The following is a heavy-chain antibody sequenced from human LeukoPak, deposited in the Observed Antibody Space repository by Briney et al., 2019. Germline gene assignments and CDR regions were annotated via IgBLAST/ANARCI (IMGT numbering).Heavy chain of an antibody. J-gene: IGHJ4*02. CDR2: ISYDGSNK. CDR3: ARSDY. V-gene: IGHV3-30*03. CDR1: GFTFSSYG. Sequence: PGGSLRLSCAASGFTFSSYGMHWVRQAPGKGLEWVAVISYDGSNKYYADSVKGRFTISRDRTINSLFLQMDNLRAEDTAVYYCARSDYWGQGILVTVSS.